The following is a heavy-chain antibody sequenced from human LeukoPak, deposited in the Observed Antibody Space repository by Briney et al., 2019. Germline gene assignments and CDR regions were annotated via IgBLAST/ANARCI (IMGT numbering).Heavy chain of an antibody. Sequence: GGSLRLSCAASGFTFSNYWMHWVRQAPGKGLVWVSRVNSDGSETIYADSVKGRCTISRDNAKNTVFLQMNSLRAEDTAVYYCAKDFVVVPAVHFDYWGQGTLVTVSS. CDR3: AKDFVVVPAVHFDY. V-gene: IGHV3-74*01. CDR1: GFTFSNYW. CDR2: VNSDGSET. J-gene: IGHJ4*02. D-gene: IGHD2-2*01.